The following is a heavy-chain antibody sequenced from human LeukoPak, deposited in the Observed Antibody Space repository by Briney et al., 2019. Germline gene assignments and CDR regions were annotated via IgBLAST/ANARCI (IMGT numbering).Heavy chain of an antibody. CDR1: GFTFSSYA. Sequence: GGSLRLSCAASGFTFSSYAMSWVRQAPGKGLEWVSAISGSGGSTYYADSVKGRFTISRDNSKNTLYLQMNSLRAEDTAEYYCANPLPVAGFGYWGQGTLVTVSS. J-gene: IGHJ4*02. D-gene: IGHD6-19*01. CDR3: ANPLPVAGFGY. CDR2: ISGSGGST. V-gene: IGHV3-23*01.